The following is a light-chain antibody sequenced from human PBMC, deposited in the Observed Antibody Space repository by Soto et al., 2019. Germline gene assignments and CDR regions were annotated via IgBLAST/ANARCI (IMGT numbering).Light chain of an antibody. CDR3: QQYDDLPIT. Sequence: DIKMTQSPSSLSASVGDRVTITCQASQDIDKFLNWYQQKPGKPPKLLIDDASNLATGVPSRFSGRGSGTDFTFTISSLQPEDAATYYCQQYDDLPITFGQGTRLEIK. CDR2: DAS. CDR1: QDIDKF. V-gene: IGKV1-33*01. J-gene: IGKJ5*01.